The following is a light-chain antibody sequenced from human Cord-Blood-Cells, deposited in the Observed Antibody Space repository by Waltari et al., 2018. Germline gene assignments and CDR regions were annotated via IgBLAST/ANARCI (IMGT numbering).Light chain of an antibody. CDR3: CSYAGSSTLV. J-gene: IGLJ3*02. CDR1: SSAVGRYNL. Sequence: QSALTPPASVSGSPGQSITIPCSGTSSAVGRYNLVYWYPQHPGKAPKLMIYEGRKRPSGGSNRCSGSKSGNTASLTISGLQAEDESDYDCCSYAGSSTLVFGGGTKLTVL. CDR2: EGR. V-gene: IGLV2-23*01.